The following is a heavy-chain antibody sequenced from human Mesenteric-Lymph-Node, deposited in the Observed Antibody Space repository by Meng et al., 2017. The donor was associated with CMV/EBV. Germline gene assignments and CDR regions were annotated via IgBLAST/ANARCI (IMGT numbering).Heavy chain of an antibody. CDR3: ASLFRLIAALP. CDR1: GFTFSHYV. D-gene: IGHD6-6*01. J-gene: IGHJ5*02. V-gene: IGHV3-30*04. Sequence: GESLKISCVASGFTFSHYVIHWVRQAPGKGLEWVALISYAGSQKYYADSVKGRFTISRDNSRDTVSVQMNSLRVEDTAVYYCASLFRLIAALPWGQGTLVTVSS. CDR2: ISYAGSQK.